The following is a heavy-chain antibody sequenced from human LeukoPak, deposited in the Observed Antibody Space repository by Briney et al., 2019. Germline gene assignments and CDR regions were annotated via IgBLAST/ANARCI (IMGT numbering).Heavy chain of an antibody. CDR3: ARDWGRYYFDY. V-gene: IGHV4-59*11. CDR1: GGSISSHY. CDR2: IYYSGST. Sequence: LSETLSLTCTVSGGSISSHYWSWIRQPPGKGLEWIGYIYYSGSTNYNPSLKSRVIISVDTSKNQFSLKLSSVTAADTAAYYCARDWGRYYFDYWGQGTLVTVSS. D-gene: IGHD3-16*01. J-gene: IGHJ4*02.